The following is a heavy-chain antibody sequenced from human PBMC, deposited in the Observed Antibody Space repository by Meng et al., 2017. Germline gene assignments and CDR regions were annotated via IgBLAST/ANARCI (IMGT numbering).Heavy chain of an antibody. J-gene: IGHJ4*02. CDR2: IYTSGST. D-gene: IGHD3-22*01. V-gene: IGHV4-4*07. CDR3: AGTERYYYDSSGYYQDY. Sequence: QVQRQESGPGLVKPSEPLSLTCTVSGGSISSYYWSWIRQPAGKGLEWIGRIYTSGSTNYNPSLKSRVTMSVDTSKNQFSLKLSSVTAADTAVYYCAGTERYYYDSSGYYQDYWGQGTLVTVSS. CDR1: GGSISSYY.